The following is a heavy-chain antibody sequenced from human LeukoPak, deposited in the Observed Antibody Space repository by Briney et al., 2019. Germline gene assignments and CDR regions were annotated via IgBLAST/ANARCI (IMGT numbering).Heavy chain of an antibody. CDR1: GDSVSSTNYY. Sequence: SETLSLTCVVSGDSVSSTNYYWGWIRQPPGKGLEWIGTTHYSGNTYYNPSLKSRVTISLDTSKNQFSLRLDSVTAADTAVYYCARAGIAVASFDYWGQGTLVTVSS. J-gene: IGHJ4*02. CDR2: THYSGNT. D-gene: IGHD6-19*01. CDR3: ARAGIAVASFDY. V-gene: IGHV4-39*07.